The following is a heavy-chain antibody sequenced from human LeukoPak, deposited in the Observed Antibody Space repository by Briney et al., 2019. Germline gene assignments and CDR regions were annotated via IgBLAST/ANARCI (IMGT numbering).Heavy chain of an antibody. Sequence: SETLSLTCTVSGGSISSYYWSWIRQPPGKGLEWIGYIYYSGSTNYSPSLKSRVTISVDTSKNQFSLKLSSVTAADTAVYYCARGAALYSSSWYWFDPWGQGTLVTVSS. CDR1: GGSISSYY. V-gene: IGHV4-59*01. CDR2: IYYSGST. J-gene: IGHJ5*02. CDR3: ARGAALYSSSWYWFDP. D-gene: IGHD6-13*01.